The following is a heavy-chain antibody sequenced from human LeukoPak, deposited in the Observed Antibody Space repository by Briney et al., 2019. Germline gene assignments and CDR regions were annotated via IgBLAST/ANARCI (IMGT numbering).Heavy chain of an antibody. Sequence: ASVKVSCKASGSTFTSYGISWVRQAPGQGLEWMGWISAYNGNTNYAQKLPGRVTMTTDTSTSTAYMELRSLRSDDTAVYYCARGVWTYYDFWSGYGPTVRYMDVWGKGTTVTVSS. J-gene: IGHJ6*03. V-gene: IGHV1-18*01. CDR3: ARGVWTYYDFWSGYGPTVRYMDV. CDR2: ISAYNGNT. D-gene: IGHD3-3*01. CDR1: GSTFTSYG.